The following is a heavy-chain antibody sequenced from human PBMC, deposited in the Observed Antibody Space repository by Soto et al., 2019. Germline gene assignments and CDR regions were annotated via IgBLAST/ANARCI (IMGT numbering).Heavy chain of an antibody. D-gene: IGHD3-3*01. CDR2: IYYSGST. CDR3: ARHGDHSDFWNEYYYYGLDV. Sequence: SETLSLTCTVSGGSISSSSYYWGWIRQPPGKGLEWIGSIYYSGSTYYNPPLKSRVTTSVDTSKNQFSLKLSSVTAADTAVYYCARHGDHSDFWNEYYYYGLDVWGQGTTVTVSS. V-gene: IGHV4-39*01. J-gene: IGHJ6*02. CDR1: GGSISSSSYY.